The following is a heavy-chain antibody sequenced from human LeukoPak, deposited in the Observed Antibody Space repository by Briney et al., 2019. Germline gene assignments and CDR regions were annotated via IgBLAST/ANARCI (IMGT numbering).Heavy chain of an antibody. D-gene: IGHD6-19*01. J-gene: IGHJ4*02. CDR3: AREGGQWLVSDY. CDR1: GFTFSSYG. Sequence: PGGSLRLSCAASGFTFSSYGMHWVRQAPGKGLEWVAVISYDGNNKYYADSVKGRFTISRDNSKNTLYLQMNSLRTEDTAIYYCAREGGQWLVSDYWGQGTLVTVSS. CDR2: ISYDGNNK. V-gene: IGHV3-30*19.